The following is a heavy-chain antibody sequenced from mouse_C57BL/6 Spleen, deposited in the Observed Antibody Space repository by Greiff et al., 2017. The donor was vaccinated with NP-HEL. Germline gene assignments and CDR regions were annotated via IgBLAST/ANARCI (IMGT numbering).Heavy chain of an antibody. CDR1: GYTFTDYE. J-gene: IGHJ2*01. Sequence: VQLQQSGAELVRPGASVTLSCKASGYTFTDYEMHWVKQTPVHGLEWIGAIDPETGGTAYNQKFKGKAILTADKSSSTAYMELRSLTSEDSAVYYCTRRSHYGSSYCYFDYWGQGTTLTVSS. D-gene: IGHD1-1*01. CDR3: TRRSHYGSSYCYFDY. V-gene: IGHV1-15*01. CDR2: IDPETGGT.